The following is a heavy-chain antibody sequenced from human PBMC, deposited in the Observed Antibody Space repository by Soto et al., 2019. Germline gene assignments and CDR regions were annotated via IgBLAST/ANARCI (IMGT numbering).Heavy chain of an antibody. V-gene: IGHV2-26*01. D-gene: IGHD1-26*01. CDR2: IFSNDEK. Sequence: QVTLKESGPVLVKPTETLTLTCTVSGFSLSNARMGVSWIRQPPGKALEWLAHIFSNDEKSYSTSLKSRLTISKDTSKSQVVLTMTNMDPVDTATYYCARIVQWSYYVGETLYYFDYWGQGTLVTVSS. CDR3: ARIVQWSYYVGETLYYFDY. J-gene: IGHJ4*02. CDR1: GFSLSNARMG.